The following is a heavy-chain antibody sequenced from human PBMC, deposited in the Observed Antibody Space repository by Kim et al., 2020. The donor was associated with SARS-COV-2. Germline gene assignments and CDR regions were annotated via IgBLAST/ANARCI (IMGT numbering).Heavy chain of an antibody. V-gene: IGHV3-15*01. CDR1: GFTFSNAW. Sequence: GGSLRLSCAASGFTFSNAWMSWVRQAPGKGLEWVGRIKSKTDGGTTDYAAPVKGRFTISRDDSKNTLYLQMNSLKTEDTAVYYCTASLNSGYDYGEFDYWGQGTLVTVSS. J-gene: IGHJ4*02. CDR2: IKSKTDGGTT. CDR3: TASLNSGYDYGEFDY. D-gene: IGHD5-12*01.